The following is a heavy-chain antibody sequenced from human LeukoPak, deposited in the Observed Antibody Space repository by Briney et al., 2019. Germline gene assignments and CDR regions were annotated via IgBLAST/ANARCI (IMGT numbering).Heavy chain of an antibody. CDR3: ARGGRDCTYDVCDKTAIDY. Sequence: GGSLRLSCVGSGFTFSDYGMHWVRQAPGKGLEWVSVIWYDGSGEYYGDSVKGRFIISRDNSKSTLYLQMNSLRAEDTAMYYCARGGRDCTYDVCDKTAIDYWGQGTQVTVSS. D-gene: IGHD2-8*01. V-gene: IGHV3-33*01. CDR1: GFTFSDYG. J-gene: IGHJ4*02. CDR2: IWYDGSGE.